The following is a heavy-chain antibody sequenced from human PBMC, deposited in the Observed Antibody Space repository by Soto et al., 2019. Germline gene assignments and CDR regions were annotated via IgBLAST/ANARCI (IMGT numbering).Heavy chain of an antibody. V-gene: IGHV1-69*12. CDR2: IIPIFGTA. CDR3: ARGGDYYDSSGYYYGLDY. J-gene: IGHJ4*02. D-gene: IGHD3-22*01. CDR1: GGTFSSYA. Sequence: QVQLVQSGAEVKKPGSSVKVSCKASGGTFSSYAISWVRQAPGQGLEWMGGIIPIFGTANYAQKLQGRVTITADESTSTAYMELSSLRSEDTAVYYCARGGDYYDSSGYYYGLDYWGQGTLVTVSS.